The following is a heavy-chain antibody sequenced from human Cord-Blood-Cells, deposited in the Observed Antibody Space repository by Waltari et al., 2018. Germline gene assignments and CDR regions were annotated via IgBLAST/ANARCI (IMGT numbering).Heavy chain of an antibody. CDR1: GVSFSGDY. J-gene: IGHJ6*02. Sequence: QVQLQQWGAGLLKPSETLSLTCAVYGVSFSGDYWSWSRQPPGKGLEWIGEINHSGSTNYNPSLKSRVTISVDTSKNQFSLKLSSVTAADTAVYYCASNRLYYYYGMDVWGQGTTVTVSS. CDR3: ASNRLYYYYGMDV. D-gene: IGHD6-25*01. CDR2: INHSGST. V-gene: IGHV4-34*01.